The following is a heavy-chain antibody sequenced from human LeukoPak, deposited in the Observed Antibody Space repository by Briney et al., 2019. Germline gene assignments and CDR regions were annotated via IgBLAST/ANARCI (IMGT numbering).Heavy chain of an antibody. V-gene: IGHV1-8*01. J-gene: IGHJ3*02. CDR2: MTPNSGHT. CDR3: ARDQDRLRYFDWLLPYDAFDI. D-gene: IGHD3-9*01. CDR1: GYTFTSYH. Sequence: ASVKVSCKASGYTFTSYHINWVRQATGQGLEWMGWMTPNSGHTGNAQKFQGRVTMTRNTSIGTAYMELRSLRSDDTAVYYCARDQDRLRYFDWLLPYDAFDIWGQGTMVTVSS.